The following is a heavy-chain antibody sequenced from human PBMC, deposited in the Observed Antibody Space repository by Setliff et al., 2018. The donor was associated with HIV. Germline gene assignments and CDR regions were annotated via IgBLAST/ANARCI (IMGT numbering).Heavy chain of an antibody. Sequence: KTSETLSLTCTVSGGSISSSFYYWGWIRQPPGKGLEWIGSIYYSGNTYYNPSLKSRVTMSVDTSKNHFSLKLSSVTAADTAVYYCASSPRKTGTTSAWGQGTLVTVSS. D-gene: IGHD1-7*01. J-gene: IGHJ5*02. CDR1: GGSISSSFYY. CDR3: ASSPRKTGTTSA. V-gene: IGHV4-39*02. CDR2: IYYSGNT.